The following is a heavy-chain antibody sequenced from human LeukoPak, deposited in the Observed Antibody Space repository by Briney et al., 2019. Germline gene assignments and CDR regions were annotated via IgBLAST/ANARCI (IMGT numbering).Heavy chain of an antibody. J-gene: IGHJ4*02. CDR2: IIPIFGTA. Sequence: ASVKVSCKASGGTFSSYAISWVRQAPGQGLEWMGGIIPIFGTANYAQKFQGRVTITADESMSTAYMELSSLRSEDTAVYYCARVSRQWLVPDYWGQGTLVTVSS. CDR3: ARVSRQWLVPDY. CDR1: GGTFSSYA. D-gene: IGHD6-19*01. V-gene: IGHV1-69*01.